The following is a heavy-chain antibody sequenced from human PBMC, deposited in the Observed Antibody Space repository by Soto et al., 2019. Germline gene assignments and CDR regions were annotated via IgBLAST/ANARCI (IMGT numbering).Heavy chain of an antibody. CDR1: GFTFSSYA. Sequence: EVQLLESGGGLVQPGGSLRLSCAASGFTFSSYAMSWVRQAPGKGLEWVSGISGSGGSTYYADSVKGRLTVSRDNSKNTLYLQMNSLRAEDRAVYYCATRMSTVTDFDYWGQGTLVTVSS. V-gene: IGHV3-23*01. J-gene: IGHJ4*02. D-gene: IGHD4-4*01. CDR3: ATRMSTVTDFDY. CDR2: ISGSGGST.